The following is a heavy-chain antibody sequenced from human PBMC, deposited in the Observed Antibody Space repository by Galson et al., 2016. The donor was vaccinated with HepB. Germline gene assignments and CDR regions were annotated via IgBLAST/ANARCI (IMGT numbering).Heavy chain of an antibody. J-gene: IGHJ4*02. CDR1: GFTFSSYG. D-gene: IGHD1-1*01. CDR2: ISHDGNNK. Sequence: SLRLSCAASGFTFSSYGMHWVRQAPGKGLEWGAVISHDGNNKYYAESVKGRFTISRDNSGKTMYLQMSSLRAEDTAMYYCSKGFHSTGRFSDSWGQGTLVTVSS. CDR3: SKGFHSTGRFSDS. V-gene: IGHV3-30*18.